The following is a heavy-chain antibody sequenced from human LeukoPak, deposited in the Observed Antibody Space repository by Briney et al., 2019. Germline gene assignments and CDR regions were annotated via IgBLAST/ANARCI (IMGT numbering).Heavy chain of an antibody. Sequence: SVKVSCKASGYTFTSYYMHWVRQAPGQGLEWMGGIIPIFGTANYAQKFQGRVTITADESTSTAYMELSSLRSEDMAVYYCARSVAYCGGDCYFNWFDPWGQGTLVTVSS. CDR1: GYTFTSYY. J-gene: IGHJ5*02. CDR3: ARSVAYCGGDCYFNWFDP. D-gene: IGHD2-21*02. CDR2: IIPIFGTA. V-gene: IGHV1-69*13.